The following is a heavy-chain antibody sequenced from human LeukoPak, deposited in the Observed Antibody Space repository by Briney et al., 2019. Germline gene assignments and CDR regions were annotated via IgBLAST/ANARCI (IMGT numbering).Heavy chain of an antibody. D-gene: IGHD3-3*01. Sequence: ASVKVSCKASGYTFTGYYMHWVRQAPGQGLEWMGWINPNSGGTNYAQKFQGRVTMTRDTSISTAYMELSRLRSDDTAVYYCARDWYTIFGVVIHNWFDPWGQGTLVTVSS. CDR3: ARDWYTIFGVVIHNWFDP. J-gene: IGHJ5*02. CDR2: INPNSGGT. CDR1: GYTFTGYY. V-gene: IGHV1-2*02.